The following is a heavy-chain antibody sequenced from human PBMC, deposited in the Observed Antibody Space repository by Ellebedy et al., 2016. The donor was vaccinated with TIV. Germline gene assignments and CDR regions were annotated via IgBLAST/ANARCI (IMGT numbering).Heavy chain of an antibody. CDR3: ARDLHFAFDY. J-gene: IGHJ4*02. V-gene: IGHV3-21*01. CDR1: GFTFSSYN. CDR2: ICSNSGNK. Sequence: PGGSLRLSCAASGFTFSSYNMNWVRQAPGKGLEWVSSICSNSGNKYCADSVEGRFTISRDNARNSLYLQMNSLRAEDTAVYYCARDLHFAFDYWGRGTLVTVSS.